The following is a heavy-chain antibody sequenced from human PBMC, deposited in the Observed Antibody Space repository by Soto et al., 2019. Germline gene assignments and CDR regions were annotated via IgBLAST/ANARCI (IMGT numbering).Heavy chain of an antibody. CDR3: VRSVPAATWAYNGMDV. V-gene: IGHV4-4*02. CDR1: GGSVESSSC. Sequence: QVRLKESGPGLVKPSGTLSLTCAVSGGSVESSSCWSWVRQAPGKGLAWIGEIYHSGTFNYNPSLASRVSVSVDKSTNQFSLNLNSVTAADTAVYYCVRSVPAATWAYNGMDVWGQGTTVTVSS. CDR2: IYHSGTF. J-gene: IGHJ6*02. D-gene: IGHD2-15*01.